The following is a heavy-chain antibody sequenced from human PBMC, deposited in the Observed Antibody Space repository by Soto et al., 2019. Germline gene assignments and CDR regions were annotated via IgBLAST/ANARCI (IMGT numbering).Heavy chain of an antibody. D-gene: IGHD3-3*01. CDR3: ARGQRFSDWFDP. CDR1: GGAISGYY. Sequence: SETLSLTCTVTGGAISGYYWTWIRQSDGEGLEWIGRIYSSGSTNYNPSLKSRVTISLDTSMNYFSLRLSSVTAADTAVYYCARGQRFSDWFDPWGQGTLVTVSS. V-gene: IGHV4-4*07. CDR2: IYSSGST. J-gene: IGHJ5*02.